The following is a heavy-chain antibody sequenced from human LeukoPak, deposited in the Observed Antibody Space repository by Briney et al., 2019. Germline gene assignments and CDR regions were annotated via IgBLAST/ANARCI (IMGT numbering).Heavy chain of an antibody. CDR1: GGSISSGAYS. Sequence: PSQTLSLTCAVSGGSISSGAYSWSWIRQPPGKGLEWIGYIYHSGSTYYNPSLNSRVTMSLDRSKNQFSLKVNSVTAADTAVYYCARAYLHYGSGSYVWFDPWGQGTLVTVSS. J-gene: IGHJ5*02. D-gene: IGHD3-10*01. CDR2: IYHSGST. CDR3: ARAYLHYGSGSYVWFDP. V-gene: IGHV4-30-2*01.